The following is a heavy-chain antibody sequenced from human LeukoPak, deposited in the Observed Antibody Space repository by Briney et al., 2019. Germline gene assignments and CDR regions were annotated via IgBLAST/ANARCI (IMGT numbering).Heavy chain of an antibody. D-gene: IGHD3-10*01. V-gene: IGHV5-51*01. J-gene: IGHJ4*02. CDR1: GYSFTSYW. Sequence: PGESLKISCKGSGYSFTSYWIAWVRQMPGKGLEWMGIIFPGDSDTRYSPSFQGQVTISADKSVSTAYLQWSSLKASDTAVYYCARIRDGRAFGAIDYWGQGTLVTVSS. CDR3: ARIRDGRAFGAIDY. CDR2: IFPGDSDT.